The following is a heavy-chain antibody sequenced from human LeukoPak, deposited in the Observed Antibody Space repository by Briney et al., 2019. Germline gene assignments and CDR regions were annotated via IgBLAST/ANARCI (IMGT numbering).Heavy chain of an antibody. CDR2: ISSSGSTI. CDR3: AKAPVTSCRGAYCYPFDP. V-gene: IGHV3-48*03. CDR1: GFTFSSYE. J-gene: IGHJ5*02. Sequence: GGSLRLSCAASGFTFSSYEMNWVRQAPGKGLEWVSYISSSGSTIYYADSVKGRFTISRDNSKNTLYLQMNSLRAEDAAVYFCAKAPVTSCRGAYCYPFDPWGQGTLVTVSS. D-gene: IGHD2-21*01.